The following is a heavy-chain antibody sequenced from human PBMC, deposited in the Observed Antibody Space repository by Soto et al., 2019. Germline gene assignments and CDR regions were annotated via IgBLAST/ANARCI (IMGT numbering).Heavy chain of an antibody. D-gene: IGHD1-26*01. Sequence: SGESLKISCKGSGYSFTGYWINWVRRMPGKGLEWMGRIDPSDSYTSYSPSLEGHVTISADKSVSTAYLQWSSLKASDTAMYYCAVVRVGATMDAFDMWGQGTMVTVSS. V-gene: IGHV5-10-1*01. CDR1: GYSFTGYW. CDR2: IDPSDSYT. J-gene: IGHJ3*02. CDR3: AVVRVGATMDAFDM.